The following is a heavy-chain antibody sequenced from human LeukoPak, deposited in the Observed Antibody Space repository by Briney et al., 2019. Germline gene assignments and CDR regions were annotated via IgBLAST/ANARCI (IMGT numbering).Heavy chain of an antibody. J-gene: IGHJ5*02. CDR1: GGSISSYY. CDR3: ARATQYQLINWFDP. D-gene: IGHD2-2*01. Sequence: PSETLSLTCTVSGGSISSYYWSWIRQLPGKGLEWIGYIYYSGSTNDNPSLKSRVTISVDTSKNQFSLKLSSVTAADTAVYYCARATQYQLINWFDPWGQGTLVTVSS. V-gene: IGHV4-59*01. CDR2: IYYSGST.